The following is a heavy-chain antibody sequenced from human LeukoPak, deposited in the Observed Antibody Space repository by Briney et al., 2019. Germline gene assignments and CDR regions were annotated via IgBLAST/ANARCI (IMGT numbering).Heavy chain of an antibody. Sequence: SETLSLTCAVYGGSFSGYYWSWIRQPPGKGLEWIGEINHSGSTNYIPSLKSRVTISVDTSKNQFSLKLSSVTAADTAVYYCARVDYDSSGYNWFDPWGQGTLVTVSS. D-gene: IGHD3-22*01. CDR2: INHSGST. J-gene: IGHJ5*02. CDR1: GGSFSGYY. CDR3: ARVDYDSSGYNWFDP. V-gene: IGHV4-34*01.